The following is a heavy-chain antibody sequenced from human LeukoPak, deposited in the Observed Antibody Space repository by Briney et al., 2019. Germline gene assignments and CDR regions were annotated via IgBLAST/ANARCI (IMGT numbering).Heavy chain of an antibody. CDR2: IHPADSDT. CDR1: GYSFNTYW. D-gene: IGHD3-22*01. CDR3: ATRPYYDGSGSYWLY. V-gene: IGHV5-51*01. J-gene: IGHJ4*02. Sequence: NTGEALKISCQGSGYSFNTYWIGWVRQMPRKGLELMGIIHPADSDTRYSPSFQGQVTISADKSIGTTYLQWSSLKASDTAMYYCATRPYYDGSGSYWLYWGQGTLVTVSS.